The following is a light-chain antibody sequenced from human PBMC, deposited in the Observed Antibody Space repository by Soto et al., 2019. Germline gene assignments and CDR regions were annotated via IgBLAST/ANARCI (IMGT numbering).Light chain of an antibody. J-gene: IGLJ1*01. CDR2: STN. V-gene: IGLV8-61*01. CDR1: SGSVSTSYY. Sequence: QTVVTQEPSFSVSPGGTVTLTCGLSSGSVSTSYYPSWYQQTPGQAPRTLIYSTNTRSSGVPDRFSGSILGNKAALTITGAQADDESDYYCVLYMGGISVFGTGTKLTVL. CDR3: VLYMGGISV.